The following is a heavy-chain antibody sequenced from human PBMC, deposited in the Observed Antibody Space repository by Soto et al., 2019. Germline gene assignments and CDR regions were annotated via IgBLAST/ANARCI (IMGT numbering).Heavy chain of an antibody. D-gene: IGHD5-18*01. V-gene: IGHV1-18*01. CDR1: GYTFTSYG. Sequence: QVQLVQSGAEVKKPGASVKVSCKASGYTFTSYGISWVRQAPGQGLEWMGWISAYNGNTNYAQKLQGRVTMTTDTSTSTAYMELRSLRSDDTAVYYCARPYRGYSYGSIGFGWFDPWGQGTLVTVSS. CDR2: ISAYNGNT. CDR3: ARPYRGYSYGSIGFGWFDP. J-gene: IGHJ5*02.